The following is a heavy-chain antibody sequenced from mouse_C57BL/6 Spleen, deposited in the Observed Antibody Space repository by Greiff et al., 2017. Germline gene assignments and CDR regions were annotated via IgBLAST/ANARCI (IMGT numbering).Heavy chain of an antibody. CDR3: ARDGSSYWYFDV. D-gene: IGHD1-1*01. Sequence: DVMLVESGGGLVKPGGSLKLSCAASGFTFSSYAMSWVRQTPEKRLEWVATISDGGSYTYYPDNVKGRFTISRDNAKNNLYLQMSHLKSEDTAMYYCARDGSSYWYFDVWGTGTTVTVSS. V-gene: IGHV5-4*01. CDR1: GFTFSSYA. J-gene: IGHJ1*03. CDR2: ISDGGSYT.